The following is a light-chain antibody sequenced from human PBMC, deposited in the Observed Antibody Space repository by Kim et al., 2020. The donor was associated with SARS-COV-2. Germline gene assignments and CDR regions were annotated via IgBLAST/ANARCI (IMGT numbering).Light chain of an antibody. CDR3: ETTDSNIQV. CDR2: VEGNGSN. CDR1: SGNSIGF. Sequence: PVKHTCTLSSGNSIGFHTCHQRQPGKAPRFLMKVEGNGSNKNGGGVPHRFSGSRAGADRYLIISNHHSEDEADYYCETTDSNIQVFGGGTKLTVL. J-gene: IGLJ3*02. V-gene: IGLV4-60*03.